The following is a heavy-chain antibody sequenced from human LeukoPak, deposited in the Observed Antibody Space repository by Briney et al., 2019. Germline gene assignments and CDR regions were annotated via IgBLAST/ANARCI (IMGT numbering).Heavy chain of an antibody. CDR1: GFTFSTYS. J-gene: IGHJ4*02. CDR3: ASQFASSPH. D-gene: IGHD2-2*01. V-gene: IGHV3-74*01. Sequence: GGSLRLSCAASGFTFSTYSMHWVRQAPGKGLVWVSRINSDASSTTYADSVKGRFTISRDNAKSTLFLQTNSLRAEDTAVYYCASQFASSPHWGQGTLVTVSS. CDR2: INSDASST.